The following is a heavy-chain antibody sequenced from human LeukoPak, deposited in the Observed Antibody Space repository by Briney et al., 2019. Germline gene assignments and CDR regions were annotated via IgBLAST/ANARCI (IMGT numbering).Heavy chain of an antibody. CDR3: ARAVGATRDFDY. V-gene: IGHV1-3*01. CDR1: GYTFTSYA. D-gene: IGHD1-26*01. J-gene: IGHJ4*02. Sequence: GASVKVSCKASGYTFTSYAMHWVRQAPGQRLEWMGWINAGNGNTKYSQKFQGRVTTTRDTSASTAYMELSSLRSEDTAVYYCARAVGATRDFDYWGQGTLVTVSS. CDR2: INAGNGNT.